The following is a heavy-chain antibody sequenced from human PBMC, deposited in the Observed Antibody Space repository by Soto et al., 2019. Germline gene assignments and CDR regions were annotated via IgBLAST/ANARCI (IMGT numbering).Heavy chain of an antibody. V-gene: IGHV3-74*01. Sequence: EVQLVESGGGLVQPGGSLRLSCAASGFTFGSYWMHWVRQAPGKGLVWVSRINSDGSSTTYADSVRGRFTISRDNAKNTLYLQMNSRRAEDTAVYYCASSLLTPFDYWGQGTLVTVSS. D-gene: IGHD7-27*01. CDR1: GFTFGSYW. CDR2: INSDGSST. J-gene: IGHJ4*02. CDR3: ASSLLTPFDY.